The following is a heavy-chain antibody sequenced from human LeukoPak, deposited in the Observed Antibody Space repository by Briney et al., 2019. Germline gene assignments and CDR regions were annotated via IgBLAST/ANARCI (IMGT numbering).Heavy chain of an antibody. Sequence: SETLSLTCAVSGGSISSGGYDWSWIRQHPGKGLEWIGYIYYSGSTYYNPSLKSRVTISVDTSKNHFSLKLSSVTAADTAVYYCARGPGDGGYCSSTSCYRDNWFDPRGQGTLVTVSS. CDR1: GGSISSGGYD. V-gene: IGHV4-31*11. CDR3: ARGPGDGGYCSSTSCYRDNWFDP. D-gene: IGHD2-2*02. J-gene: IGHJ5*02. CDR2: IYYSGST.